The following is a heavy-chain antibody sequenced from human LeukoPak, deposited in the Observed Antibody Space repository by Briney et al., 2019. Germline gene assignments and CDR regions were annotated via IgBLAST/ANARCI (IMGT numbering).Heavy chain of an antibody. V-gene: IGHV4-4*09. D-gene: IGHD3-22*01. Sequence: SETLSLTCTVSGGSISSYYWSWIRQPPGKGLEWIGYIYTSGSTNYNPSLKSRVTISVDTSKNQFSLKLSSVTAADTAVYYCASQNNCYDSSGYYSPSLDYWGQGTLVTVSS. CDR2: IYTSGST. CDR3: ASQNNCYDSSGYYSPSLDY. CDR1: GGSISSYY. J-gene: IGHJ4*02.